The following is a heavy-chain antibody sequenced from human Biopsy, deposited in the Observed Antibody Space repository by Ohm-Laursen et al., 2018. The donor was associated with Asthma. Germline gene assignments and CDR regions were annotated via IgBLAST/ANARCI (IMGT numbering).Heavy chain of an antibody. V-gene: IGHV1-69*01. D-gene: IGHD3-16*01. CDR2: IIPMYGVP. CDR3: ARVDAIMISGDFYFYSGFDL. Sequence: VSSVKVSCKASGGTFSTFTITWVRQAPGQGLEWMGGIIPMYGVPKVAQKFQGRVTITADESTSTAYMEMSSLRSEDTAVYYCARVDAIMISGDFYFYSGFDLWGQGTTVRVSS. CDR1: GGTFSTFT. J-gene: IGHJ6*02.